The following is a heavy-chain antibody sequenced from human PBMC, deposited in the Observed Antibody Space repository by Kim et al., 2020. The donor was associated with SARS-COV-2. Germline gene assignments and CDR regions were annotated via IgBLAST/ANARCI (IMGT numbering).Heavy chain of an antibody. Sequence: GGSLRLSCALSGLTFNDAWMSWVRQAPGEGLEWVAHIKSKNDVGATDSAAPVTNRFSITRDDSEQTLILRMNSLKTEDTAVYFCINKCRVMGAQLLPDYWGQGTLVTVSS. CDR3: INKCRVMGAQLLPDY. CDR2: IKSKNDVGAT. D-gene: IGHD1-26*01. CDR1: GLTFNDAW. J-gene: IGHJ4*02. V-gene: IGHV3-15*01.